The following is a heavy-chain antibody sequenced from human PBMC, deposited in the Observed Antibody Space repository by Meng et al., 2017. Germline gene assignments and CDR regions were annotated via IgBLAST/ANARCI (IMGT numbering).Heavy chain of an antibody. J-gene: IGHJ3*02. CDR2: INPSGGST. CDR1: GYTFTGYY. D-gene: IGHD3-3*02. CDR3: AGAEDSMNAFDI. V-gene: IGHV1-46*03. Sequence: ASLKVSCKASGYTFTGYYMHWVRQAPGQGLEWMGIINPSGGSTSYAQKFQGRVTMIRDTSTSTVYMELSSLRTEDTYVYYCAGAEDSMNAFDIWGQGTMVTVSS.